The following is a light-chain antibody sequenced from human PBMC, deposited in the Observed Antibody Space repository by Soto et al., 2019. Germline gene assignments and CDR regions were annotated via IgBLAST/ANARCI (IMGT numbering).Light chain of an antibody. CDR3: QQYYSTPPYT. Sequence: DIVMTQSPDSLAVSLGERATINCKSSQSVLYSSNNKNYLAWYQQKPGQPPKLLIYWASTWESGVPDRFSGSGSGTDFTLTISSLQAEDVAVYHCQQYYSTPPYTFGQGTKLEIK. CDR2: WAS. CDR1: QSVLYSSNNKNY. J-gene: IGKJ2*01. V-gene: IGKV4-1*01.